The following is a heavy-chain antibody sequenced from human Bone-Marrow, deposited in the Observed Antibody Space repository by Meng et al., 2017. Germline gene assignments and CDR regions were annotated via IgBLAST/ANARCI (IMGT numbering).Heavy chain of an antibody. CDR1: GYTFTSYA. CDR3: ARAYCGGDCYVSGWFDP. Sequence: QVQLVQSGSGLKKPGASGKVSCKASGYTFTSYAMNWVRQAPGQGLEWMGWINTNTGNPTYAQGFTGRFVFSLDTSVSTAYLQISSLKAEDTAVYYCARAYCGGDCYVSGWFDPWGQGTLVTVSS. J-gene: IGHJ5*02. V-gene: IGHV7-4-1*02. CDR2: INTNTGNP. D-gene: IGHD2-21*02.